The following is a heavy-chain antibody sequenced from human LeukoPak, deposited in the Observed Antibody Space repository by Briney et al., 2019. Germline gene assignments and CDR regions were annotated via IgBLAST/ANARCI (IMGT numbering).Heavy chain of an antibody. CDR2: FDPEYGET. D-gene: IGHD3-16*01. Sequence: ASVKVSCKVSGYSLTELSMHWVRQAPGKGREWMGGFDPEYGETIYAQKFQGRVTMTEETSTDTPYMELSSMRSEDTAVYYCATYTNAYWGQGTLVTVSS. CDR3: ATYTNAY. V-gene: IGHV1-24*01. J-gene: IGHJ4*02. CDR1: GYSLTELS.